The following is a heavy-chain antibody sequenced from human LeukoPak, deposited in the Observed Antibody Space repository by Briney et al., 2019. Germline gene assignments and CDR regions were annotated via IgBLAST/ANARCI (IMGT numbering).Heavy chain of an antibody. CDR3: ARDMVDIVVVVAAKKPYYYYYYMDV. J-gene: IGHJ6*03. CDR2: ISGSGGST. CDR1: GFTFSSYA. D-gene: IGHD2-15*01. Sequence: GGSLRLSCAASGFTFSSYAMSWVRQTPGKGLEWVSTISGSGGSTYNADSVKGRFTISRDNSKNMLYLQMNSLRGEDTAVYYCARDMVDIVVVVAAKKPYYYYYYMDVWGKGTTVTVSS. V-gene: IGHV3-23*01.